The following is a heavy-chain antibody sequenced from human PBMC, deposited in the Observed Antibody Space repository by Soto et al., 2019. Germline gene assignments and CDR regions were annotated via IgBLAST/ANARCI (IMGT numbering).Heavy chain of an antibody. Sequence: PSETLSLTCTVSGGSISSGDYSWSWIRQPPGKGLEWIGNIYYSGSTYYNPSLKSRVIISADRSKNQFSLKLSSVTAADPAVYYCARVVDKAIETHLDYWGQGTLGTVS. V-gene: IGHV4-30-4*01. CDR3: ARVVDKAIETHLDY. CDR2: IYYSGST. CDR1: GGSISSGDYS. D-gene: IGHD5-18*01. J-gene: IGHJ4*02.